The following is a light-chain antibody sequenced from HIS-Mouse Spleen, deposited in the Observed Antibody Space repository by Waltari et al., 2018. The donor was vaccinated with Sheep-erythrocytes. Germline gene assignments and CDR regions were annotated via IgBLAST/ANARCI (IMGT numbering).Light chain of an antibody. CDR1: SSDVGSYNL. CDR3: CSYAGSSTPWV. V-gene: IGLV2-23*01. J-gene: IGLJ3*02. Sequence: QSALTQPASVSGSPGQSITISCTGTSSDVGSYNLVSWYQQHPGKAPKLMIYEGRKRPSGVSKRFSRSKSGNTASLTISGLQAEDEADYYCCSYAGSSTPWVFGGGTKLTVL. CDR2: EGR.